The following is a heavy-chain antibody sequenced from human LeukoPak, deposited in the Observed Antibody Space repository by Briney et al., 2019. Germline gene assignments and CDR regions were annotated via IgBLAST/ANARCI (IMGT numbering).Heavy chain of an antibody. Sequence: ASVKVSCKASGYTFTGYYMHWVRQAPGQGLEWMGWINPNSGGTNYAQKFQGRVTMTRDTSISTAYMELSRLRSEDMAVYYCARGPFSTVLNRYYFDYWGQGTLVTVSS. D-gene: IGHD4/OR15-4a*01. CDR2: INPNSGGT. J-gene: IGHJ4*02. V-gene: IGHV1-2*02. CDR1: GYTFTGYY. CDR3: ARGPFSTVLNRYYFDY.